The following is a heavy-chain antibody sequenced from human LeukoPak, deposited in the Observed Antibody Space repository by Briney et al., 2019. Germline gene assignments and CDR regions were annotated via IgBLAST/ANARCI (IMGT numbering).Heavy chain of an antibody. V-gene: IGHV3-7*01. D-gene: IGHD4-17*01. Sequence: PGGVLRHSCAASGFTRGCFWMSWVRLAPGKGLECVANIKQDGSEKYYVDSVKGRFTISRDNAKNSLYLQMNSLRAEDTAVYYCAREGLPPIHGAVTIYYFDYWGQGTLVTVSS. CDR1: GFTRGCFW. J-gene: IGHJ4*02. CDR2: IKQDGSEK. CDR3: AREGLPPIHGAVTIYYFDY.